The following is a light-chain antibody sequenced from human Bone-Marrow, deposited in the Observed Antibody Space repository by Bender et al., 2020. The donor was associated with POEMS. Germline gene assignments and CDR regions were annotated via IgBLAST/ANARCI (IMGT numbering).Light chain of an antibody. V-gene: IGLV2-11*01. Sequence: QSALTQPRSVSGSPGQSVTISCTGTTNDVGGYNYVSWYQQHPGKAPKLMIYEVSKRPSGVSDRFSGSRSGNTASLTISWLQAEDEADYHCCSYAGSFWVFGGGTKLTVL. CDR3: CSYAGSFWV. CDR2: EVS. J-gene: IGLJ3*02. CDR1: TNDVGGYNY.